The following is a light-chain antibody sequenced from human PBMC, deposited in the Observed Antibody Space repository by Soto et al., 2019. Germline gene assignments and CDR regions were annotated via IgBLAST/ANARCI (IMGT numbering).Light chain of an antibody. V-gene: IGLV1-47*01. CDR1: SSNIGSNY. CDR2: RNN. CDR3: AAWDDSLSGGV. J-gene: IGLJ2*01. Sequence: QSVLTQPPSASGTPGQRVTISCSGSSSNIGSNYVYWYQQLPGTAPKLLIYRNNQRPSGVPDRFSGSKSGTSASLAISGLRSEDAAAYYCAAWDDSLSGGVFGGGTKLTVL.